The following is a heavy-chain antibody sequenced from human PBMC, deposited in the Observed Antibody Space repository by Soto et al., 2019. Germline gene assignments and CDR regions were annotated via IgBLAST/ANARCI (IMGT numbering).Heavy chain of an antibody. Sequence: PSETLSLTCTVSGGSVSSASYYWSWIRQPPGKGLEWIGYIYYSGSTNYNPSLKSRVTMSVDTSKNQVSLNLSPVTAADTAMYYCVREGGIIPAHWGQGPLVTVSS. CDR3: VREGGIIPAH. V-gene: IGHV4-61*01. J-gene: IGHJ4*02. D-gene: IGHD2-2*02. CDR2: IYYSGST. CDR1: GGSVSSASYY.